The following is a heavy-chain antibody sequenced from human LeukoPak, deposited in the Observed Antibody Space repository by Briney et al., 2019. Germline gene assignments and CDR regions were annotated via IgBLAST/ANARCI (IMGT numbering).Heavy chain of an antibody. CDR2: IYYSGST. CDR3: ARVGCSSTSCYGSDAFDI. J-gene: IGHJ3*02. D-gene: IGHD2-2*01. V-gene: IGHV4-30-4*08. Sequence: PSETLSLTCTVSGGSISSGDYYWSWIRQPPGKGLEWIGYIYYSGSTYYNPSLKSRVTISVDTSKNQFSLKLSSVTAADTAVYYCARVGCSSTSCYGSDAFDIWGQGTMVTVSS. CDR1: GGSISSGDYY.